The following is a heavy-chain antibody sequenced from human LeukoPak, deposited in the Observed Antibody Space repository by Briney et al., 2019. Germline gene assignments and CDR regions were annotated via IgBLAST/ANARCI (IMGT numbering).Heavy chain of an antibody. CDR3: ARGRRYYDSSGYRYYYMDV. CDR2: ISSSSSYI. CDR1: GFTFSSYS. D-gene: IGHD3-22*01. V-gene: IGHV3-21*01. J-gene: IGHJ6*03. Sequence: GGSLRLSCAASGFTFSSYSMNWVRQAPGKGLEWVSSISSSSSYIYYADSVKGRFTISRDSAKNSLYLQMNSLRAEDTAVYYCARGRRYYDSSGYRYYYMDVWGKGTTVTVSS.